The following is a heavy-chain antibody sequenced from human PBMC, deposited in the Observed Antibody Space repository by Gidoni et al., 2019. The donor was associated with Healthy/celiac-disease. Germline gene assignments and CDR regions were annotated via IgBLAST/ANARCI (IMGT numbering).Heavy chain of an antibody. CDR3: ARYCSSTSCYDHDAFDI. D-gene: IGHD2-2*01. CDR1: GGSISSRSYY. V-gene: IGHV4-39*01. J-gene: IGHJ3*02. CDR2: IYYSGST. Sequence: QLQLQASGPGLVKPSETLSLTCTVSGGSISSRSYYWGWIRQPPGKGLGWIGSIYYSGSTYYNPSLKSLVTISVDTSKNQFSLKLSSVTAADTAVYYCARYCSSTSCYDHDAFDIWGQGTMVTVSS.